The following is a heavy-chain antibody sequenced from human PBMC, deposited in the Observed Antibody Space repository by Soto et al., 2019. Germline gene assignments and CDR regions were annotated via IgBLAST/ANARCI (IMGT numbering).Heavy chain of an antibody. J-gene: IGHJ4*02. CDR3: ARQSMPGYSCGWHTTGY. CDR2: IDPSVYYT. V-gene: IGHV5-10-1*01. CDR1: GYSFTSYW. Sequence: VESLKLYCQGSGYSFTSYWFSWVRQMPGKGLEWMGWIDPSVYYTTYSPSFQGHVPISTYKAISTAYLQWSILKASAAAMYYCARQSMPGYSCGWHTTGYWGQGTLVTVSS. D-gene: IGHD6-19*01.